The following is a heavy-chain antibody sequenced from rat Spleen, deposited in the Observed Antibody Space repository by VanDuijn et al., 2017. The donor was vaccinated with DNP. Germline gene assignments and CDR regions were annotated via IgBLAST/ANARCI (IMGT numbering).Heavy chain of an antibody. V-gene: IGHV5-7*01. D-gene: IGHD1-12*02. CDR2: IIYDGSST. CDR1: GFSFRDYD. J-gene: IGHJ3*01. CDR3: SRHDEGNYYDGSNWFAY. Sequence: EVQLVESGGGLVQPGRSLKLSCVASGFSFRDYDMAWVRQAPTKGLEWVATIIYDGSSTYYRDSVKGRFTISRDNAKNTLYLQMDSLRSEDTATYYCSRHDEGNYYDGSNWFAYWGQGTLVTVSS.